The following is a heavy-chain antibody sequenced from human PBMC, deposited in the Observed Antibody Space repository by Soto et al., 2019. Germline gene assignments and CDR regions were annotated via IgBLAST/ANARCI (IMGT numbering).Heavy chain of an antibody. V-gene: IGHV3-23*01. CDR2: ISGSGGST. CDR1: GFTFSSYA. CDR3: AKEKSPSGGSGYGMDV. Sequence: EVQLLESGGGLVQPGGSLRLSCAASGFTFSSYAMSWVRQAPGKGLEWVSAISGSGGSTYYADSVKGRFTISRDNSKNTLYMQMNSVRDEDTEVYYCAKEKSPSGGSGYGMDVWGQGTTVTVSS. D-gene: IGHD3-10*01. J-gene: IGHJ6*02.